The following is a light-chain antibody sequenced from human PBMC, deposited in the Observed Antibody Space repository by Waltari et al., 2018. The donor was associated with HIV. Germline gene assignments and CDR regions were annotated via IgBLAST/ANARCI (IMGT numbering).Light chain of an antibody. CDR3: MQVRSYPRT. J-gene: IGKJ1*01. V-gene: IGKV2-24*01. Sequence: DIVLTQTPLSAAFIVGQSASITCRSSQSLVHENGNTYLSWFYQRPGEPPRLLIYRASLRLPGVPDRFSGGGAGTQFTLKISSVEADDVGMYYCMQVRSYPRTFGQGT. CDR2: RAS. CDR1: QSLVHENGNTY.